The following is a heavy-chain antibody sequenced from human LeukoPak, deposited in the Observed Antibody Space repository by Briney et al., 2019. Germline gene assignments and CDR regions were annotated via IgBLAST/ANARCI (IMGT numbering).Heavy chain of an antibody. CDR1: GFTFSSYE. J-gene: IGHJ4*02. Sequence: GSLRLSCAASGFTFSSYEMNWVRQAPGKGLEWVSYISSSGSTIYYADSVKGRFTISRDNAKNSLYLQMNSLRAEDTAVYYCTTDGLYSIDNWGQGTLVTVSS. V-gene: IGHV3-48*03. CDR2: ISSSGSTI. CDR3: TTDGLYSIDN. D-gene: IGHD2-15*01.